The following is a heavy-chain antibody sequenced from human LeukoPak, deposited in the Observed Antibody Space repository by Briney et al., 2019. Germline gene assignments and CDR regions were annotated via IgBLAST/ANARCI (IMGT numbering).Heavy chain of an antibody. CDR3: AVSWRPDPFDY. Sequence: SETLSLTCTVSGGSISGYYWSWMGQPPGKRLEWIGYIYYSGSTNYNPSLKSRVTISVDTSKNQFSLKLSSVTAADTAVYYCAVSWRPDPFDYWGQGTLVTVSS. CDR2: IYYSGST. V-gene: IGHV4-59*01. D-gene: IGHD3-3*01. CDR1: GGSISGYY. J-gene: IGHJ4*02.